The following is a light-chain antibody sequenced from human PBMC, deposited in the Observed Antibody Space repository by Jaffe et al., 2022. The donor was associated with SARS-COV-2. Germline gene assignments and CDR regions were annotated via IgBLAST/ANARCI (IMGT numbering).Light chain of an antibody. J-gene: IGLJ3*02. V-gene: IGLV4-69*01. Sequence: QLVLTQSPSASASLGASVKLTCTLSSGYSNYDIAWHQQQPEKGPRHLIKVHSDGTYYKGDGIPDRFSGSSSGAERYLTISSLQAEDEADYYCQTWGSGIRVFGGGTKLTVL. CDR2: VHSDGTY. CDR3: QTWGSGIRV. CDR1: SGYSNYD.